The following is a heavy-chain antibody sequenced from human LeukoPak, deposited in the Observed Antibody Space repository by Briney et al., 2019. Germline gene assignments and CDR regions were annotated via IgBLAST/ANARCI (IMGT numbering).Heavy chain of an antibody. CDR3: ARDTRFGEEGQKNAFDI. J-gene: IGHJ3*02. V-gene: IGHV1-18*01. CDR2: ISGHNGNT. D-gene: IGHD3-10*01. CDR1: GGTFSSYA. Sequence: AASVKVSCKASGGTFSSYAISWVRQAPGQGLEWMGWISGHNGNTNYAQKLQGRVTITTDTSTSTAYMELRSLRSDDTAVYYCARDTRFGEEGQKNAFDIWGQGTMVTVSP.